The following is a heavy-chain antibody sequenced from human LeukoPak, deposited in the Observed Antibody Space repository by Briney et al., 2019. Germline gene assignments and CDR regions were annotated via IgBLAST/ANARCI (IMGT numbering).Heavy chain of an antibody. CDR1: GYTFTGYY. J-gene: IGHJ3*02. CDR3: ARGKIATIWNYDILTGYYTDAFDI. D-gene: IGHD3-9*01. V-gene: IGHV1-8*02. CDR2: MNPNSGNT. Sequence: GASVKVSCKASGYTFTGYYMHWVRQATGQGLEWMGWMNPNSGNTGYAQKFQGRVTMTRNTSISTAYMELSSLRSEDTAVYYCARGKIATIWNYDILTGYYTDAFDIWGQGTMVTVSS.